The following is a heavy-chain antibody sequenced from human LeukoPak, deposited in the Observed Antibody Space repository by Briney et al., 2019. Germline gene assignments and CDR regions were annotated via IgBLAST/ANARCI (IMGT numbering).Heavy chain of an antibody. CDR2: ITGRGDYT. V-gene: IGHV3-23*01. J-gene: IGHJ4*02. CDR3: ARDLGDWSVSQMEY. D-gene: IGHD3/OR15-3a*01. Sequence: GGSLRLSCEGSGFTYSNYAMNWVRQVPGKGLEWISAITGRGDYTYYADSVKGRFTISRDNSKNTLWLQMNSLRAADTAIYYCARDLGDWSVSQMEYWGQGTLVTVSS. CDR1: GFTYSNYA.